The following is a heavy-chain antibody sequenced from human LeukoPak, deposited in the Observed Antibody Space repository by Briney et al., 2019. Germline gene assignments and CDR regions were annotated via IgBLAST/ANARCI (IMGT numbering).Heavy chain of an antibody. Sequence: ASVKVSCKASGYTFTGYYMNWVRQAPGQGLEWMGWINPNSGGTNYAQKFQGRVTMTRDTSISTAYMELSRLRSDDTAVYYCVRDPGSGYSFLYYFDYWGQGTLVTVSS. CDR3: VRDPGSGYSFLYYFDY. J-gene: IGHJ4*02. V-gene: IGHV1-2*02. CDR1: GYTFTGYY. CDR2: INPNSGGT. D-gene: IGHD5-18*01.